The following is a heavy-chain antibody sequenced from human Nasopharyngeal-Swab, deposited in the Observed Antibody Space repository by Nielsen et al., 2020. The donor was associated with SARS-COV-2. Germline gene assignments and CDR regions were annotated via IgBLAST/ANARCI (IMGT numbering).Heavy chain of an antibody. Sequence: SETLSLTCTVSGGSISSGSYYWSWIRQPAGKGLEWIGRIYTSGSTNYNPSLKSRVTISVDTSKNQFSLKLSSVTAADTAVYYCARENGGGWFDPWGQGTLVTVSS. CDR1: GGSISSGSYY. D-gene: IGHD4-23*01. CDR2: IYTSGST. CDR3: ARENGGGWFDP. J-gene: IGHJ5*02. V-gene: IGHV4-61*02.